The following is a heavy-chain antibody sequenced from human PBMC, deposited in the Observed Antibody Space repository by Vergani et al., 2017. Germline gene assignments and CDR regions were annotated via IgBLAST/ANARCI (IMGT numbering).Heavy chain of an antibody. J-gene: IGHJ5*02. V-gene: IGHV3-9*01. CDR2: IRWKSNSI. D-gene: IGHD6-25*01. CDR1: GFTYDEYA. CDR3: VRDWGDKTAASAS. Sequence: EVQLVESGGGLVQPGRSLRLSCAASGFTYDEYAMHWVRQAPGKGLEWVAGIRWKSNSIGYADSVRGRFTISRDKARNSLFLQMNSLRDEDTALYYCVRDWGDKTAASASWGQGTLVTVSS.